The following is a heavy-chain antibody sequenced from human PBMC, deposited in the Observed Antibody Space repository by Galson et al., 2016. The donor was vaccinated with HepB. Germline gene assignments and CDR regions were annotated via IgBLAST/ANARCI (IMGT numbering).Heavy chain of an antibody. J-gene: IGHJ3*01. V-gene: IGHV4-59*03. CDR2: THYSGST. CDR1: GDSISKYC. D-gene: IGHD2-21*02. Sequence: SETLSPTCTVSGDSISKYCCSWIRQPPGKALEWIGYTHYSGSTDYNSSLKSRKTMSVDTSKNQFSLKLSPVTAADTALYYCATTYCGGDCYHVYAFDFWGQGTMVTVSS. CDR3: ATTYCGGDCYHVYAFDF.